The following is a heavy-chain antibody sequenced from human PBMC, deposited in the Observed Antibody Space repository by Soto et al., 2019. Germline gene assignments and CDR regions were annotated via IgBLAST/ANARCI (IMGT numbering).Heavy chain of an antibody. CDR2: IRQDGSDK. CDR1: GFTFSSYW. J-gene: IGHJ4*02. V-gene: IGHV3-7*05. Sequence: EVQLVESGGGLVQPGGSLRLSCAASGFTFSSYWMSWVRQAPGKGLEWVANIRQDGSDKYYVDSVKGRFTISRDNXXXXLYLQMNSLRVEDTAVYYCASPQQWLGQRGDFDYWGQGTLVTVSS. CDR3: ASPQQWLGQRGDFDY. D-gene: IGHD6-19*01.